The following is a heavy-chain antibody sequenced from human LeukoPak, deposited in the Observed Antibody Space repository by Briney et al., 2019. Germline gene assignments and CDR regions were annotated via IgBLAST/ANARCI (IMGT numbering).Heavy chain of an antibody. V-gene: IGHV5-51*01. CDR3: ARKRDYGGYYFDY. D-gene: IGHD4-23*01. Sequence: GESLKISCKGSGYNFTIYWIGWVRQMPGKGLEWMGIIFPGDSDTTYSPSFQGQVTISADKSISTAYLQWSSLKASDTAMYYCARKRDYGGYYFDYWGQGTLVTVSS. CDR2: IFPGDSDT. J-gene: IGHJ4*02. CDR1: GYNFTIYW.